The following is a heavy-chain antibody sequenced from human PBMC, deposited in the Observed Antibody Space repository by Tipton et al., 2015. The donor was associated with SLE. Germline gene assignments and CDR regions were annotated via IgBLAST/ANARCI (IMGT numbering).Heavy chain of an antibody. CDR1: GGSISDYY. D-gene: IGHD3-22*01. V-gene: IGHV4-59*01. CDR2: IYYSGST. CDR3: ARTRFYYDSSGSYFSCFDY. Sequence: TLSLTCTVSGGSISDYYWSWIRQSPGKGLEWIGSIYYSGSTTHNPPLKSRVTMSLDASRNEFSLKLRSVTAADTAVYYCARTRFYYDSSGSYFSCFDYWGQGTQVTVSS. J-gene: IGHJ4*02.